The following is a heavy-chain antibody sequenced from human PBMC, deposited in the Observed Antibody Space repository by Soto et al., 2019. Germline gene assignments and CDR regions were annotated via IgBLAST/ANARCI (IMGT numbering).Heavy chain of an antibody. Sequence: PGESLKISCKGSGYNFTNYWIGWVRQMPGKGLESMGIIYPGDSDTRYSPSFQGQVTISADKSISTAYLQWSSLKASDTAMYYCARRNYYYGMDVWGQGTTVTVSS. CDR2: IYPGDSDT. J-gene: IGHJ6*02. CDR3: ARRNYYYGMDV. V-gene: IGHV5-51*01. CDR1: GYNFTNYW.